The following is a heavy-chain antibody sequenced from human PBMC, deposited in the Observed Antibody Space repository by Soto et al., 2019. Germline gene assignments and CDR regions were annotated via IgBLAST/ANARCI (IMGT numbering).Heavy chain of an antibody. Sequence: ASVKVSCKASGYTFTSYDINWVRQATGQGLEWMGWMNPNSGNTGYAQKFQGRVTMTRNTSISTAYMELSSLRSEDTAVYYCEKYSGYDGPLFGYWGQGTLVTVS. CDR2: MNPNSGNT. V-gene: IGHV1-8*01. CDR1: GYTFTSYD. D-gene: IGHD5-12*01. J-gene: IGHJ4*02. CDR3: EKYSGYDGPLFGY.